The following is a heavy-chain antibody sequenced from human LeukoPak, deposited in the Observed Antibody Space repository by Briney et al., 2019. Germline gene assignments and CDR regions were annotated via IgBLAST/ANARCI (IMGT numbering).Heavy chain of an antibody. V-gene: IGHV4-61*01. CDR3: ARDAFCSGGSCYSGGNYYYGMDA. CDR1: GGSVSSGSYY. D-gene: IGHD2-15*01. Sequence: SETLSLTCTVPGGSVSSGSYYWSWIRQPPGKGLEWIGYIYYSGSTNYNPSLKSRVTISVDTSKNQFSLKLSSVTAADTAVYYCARDAFCSGGSCYSGGNYYYGMDAWGKGTTVTVSS. J-gene: IGHJ6*04. CDR2: IYYSGST.